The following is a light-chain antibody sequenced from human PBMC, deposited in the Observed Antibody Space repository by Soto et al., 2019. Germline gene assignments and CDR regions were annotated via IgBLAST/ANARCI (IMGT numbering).Light chain of an antibody. Sequence: QSVLTQPASVSGSPGQSIAISCTGTSSDVGGYNYVSWYQQHPGKAPKLMIYDVSKRPSGGVSNRFSGSKSGNTASLTISGLQAEDEADYYCSSYTSSRTVVFGGGTKVTVL. CDR3: SSYTSSRTVV. V-gene: IGLV2-14*01. CDR2: DVS. CDR1: SSDVGGYNY. J-gene: IGLJ2*01.